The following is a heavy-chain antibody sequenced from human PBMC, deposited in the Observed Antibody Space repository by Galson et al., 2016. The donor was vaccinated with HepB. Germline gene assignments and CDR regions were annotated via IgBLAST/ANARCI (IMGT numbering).Heavy chain of an antibody. D-gene: IGHD3-9*01. CDR1: GGPISSDSYY. CDR3: AALRFFDWNAFDI. V-gene: IGHV4-39*01. Sequence: SETLSLTCTVSGGPISSDSYYWGWIRQPPGKGLEWIGSIYYTWSTYYNPSLKSRLTMSVDMSKNQFSLKLSSVTAADTAVYYYAALRFFDWNAFDIWGQGTVVTVSS. J-gene: IGHJ3*02. CDR2: IYYTWST.